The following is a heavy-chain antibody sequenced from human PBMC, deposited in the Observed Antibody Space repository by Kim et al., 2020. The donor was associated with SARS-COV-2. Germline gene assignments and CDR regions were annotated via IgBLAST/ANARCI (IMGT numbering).Heavy chain of an antibody. CDR3: AKRPQSSSSWFHYFDY. D-gene: IGHD6-13*01. CDR1: GFTFSSYA. Sequence: GGSLRLSCAASGFTFSSYAMSWVRQAPGKGLEWVSAISGSGGSTYYADSVKGRFTISRDNSKNTLYLQMNSLRAEDTAVYYCAKRPQSSSSWFHYFDYWGQGTLVTVSS. CDR2: ISGSGGST. V-gene: IGHV3-23*01. J-gene: IGHJ4*02.